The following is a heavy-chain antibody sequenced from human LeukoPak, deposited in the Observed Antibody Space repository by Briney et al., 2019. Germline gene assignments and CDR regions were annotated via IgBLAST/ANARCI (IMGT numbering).Heavy chain of an antibody. Sequence: SETLSLTCTVSGGSISSYYRSWIRQPPGKGLEWIGYLYDSGSTNYNPSLKSRVTISVDTSKNQFSLKVSSVTAADTAVYYCARAAWIQLWLNAFDIWGQGTMVTVSS. CDR2: LYDSGST. V-gene: IGHV4-59*12. CDR1: GGSISSYY. J-gene: IGHJ3*02. CDR3: ARAAWIQLWLNAFDI. D-gene: IGHD5-18*01.